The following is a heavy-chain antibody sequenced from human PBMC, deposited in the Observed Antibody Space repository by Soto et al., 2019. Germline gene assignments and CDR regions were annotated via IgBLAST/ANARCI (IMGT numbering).Heavy chain of an antibody. J-gene: IGHJ5*02. CDR2: VSVPSGDT. V-gene: IGHV1-18*01. CDR3: ARTCRSGGSCYLES. Sequence: ASVKVSCKASGYSYSSLGISWVRQAPRQGLEWVGWVSVPSGDTSSAQNFQGRVTVTTDTSTSTAYMEVGSLRSDDTAVYYCARTCRSGGSCYLESWGEESLVAVSS. CDR1: GYSYSSLG. D-gene: IGHD2-15*01.